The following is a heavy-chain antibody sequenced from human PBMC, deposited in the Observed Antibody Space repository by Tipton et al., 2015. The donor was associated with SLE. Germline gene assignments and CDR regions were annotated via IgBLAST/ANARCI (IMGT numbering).Heavy chain of an antibody. CDR1: GFTLRNYY. D-gene: IGHD1-26*01. CDR3: ARYSRGSLDS. V-gene: IGHV3-33*01. CDR2: IRDDGNEE. J-gene: IGHJ4*02. Sequence: SLRLSCAASGFTLRNYYMHWVRQAPGKGLEWVAFIRDDGNEEYYADSVKGRFTISRDNAKNTLYLQMNSLRAEDTAVYYCARYSRGSLDSWGQGTLVTVSS.